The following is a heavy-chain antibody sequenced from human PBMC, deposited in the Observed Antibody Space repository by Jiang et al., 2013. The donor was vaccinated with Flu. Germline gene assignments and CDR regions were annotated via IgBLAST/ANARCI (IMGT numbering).Heavy chain of an antibody. J-gene: IGHJ4*02. D-gene: IGHD3-16*02. CDR2: ISGSGGST. CDR3: AKDPIYDYVWGSYRSTGDY. Sequence: VQLLESGGGLVQPGGSLRLSCAASGFTFSSYAMSWVRQAPGKGLEWVSAISGSGGSTYYADSVKGRFTISRDNSKNTLYLQMNSLRAEDTAVYYCAKDPIYDYVWGSYRSTGDYWGQGTLVTSPQ. CDR1: GFTFSSYA. V-gene: IGHV3-23*01.